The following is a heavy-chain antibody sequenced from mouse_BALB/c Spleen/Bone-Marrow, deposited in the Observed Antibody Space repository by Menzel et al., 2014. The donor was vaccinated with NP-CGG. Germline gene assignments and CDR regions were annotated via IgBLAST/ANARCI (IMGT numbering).Heavy chain of an antibody. J-gene: IGHJ2*01. D-gene: IGHD2-10*02. V-gene: IGHV14-3*02. CDR3: ALLYGNYDY. Sequence: VHVKQSGAELVKPGASVKLSCTDSGFNIKDTYMHWVKQRPEQGLEWTGRIVPANGNTKYDPKFQGKATITANTSANTAYPQLSILTSEDTAVYYCALLYGNYDYWGQCTTPTVSS. CDR2: IVPANGNT. CDR1: GFNIKDTY.